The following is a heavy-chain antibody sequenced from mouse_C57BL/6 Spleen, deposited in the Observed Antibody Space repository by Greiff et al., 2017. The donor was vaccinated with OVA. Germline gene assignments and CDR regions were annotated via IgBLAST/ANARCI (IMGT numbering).Heavy chain of an antibody. Sequence: QVQLQQSGAELMKPGASVKLSCKATGYTFTGYWIEWVKQRPGHGLEWIGEILPGSGSTNYNEKFKGKATFTADTSSNTAYMQLSSLTTEDSAIYYCARRGYYDYDGDFYYAMDYWGQGTSVTVSS. D-gene: IGHD2-4*01. V-gene: IGHV1-9*01. CDR3: ARRGYYDYDGDFYYAMDY. J-gene: IGHJ4*01. CDR1: GYTFTGYW. CDR2: ILPGSGST.